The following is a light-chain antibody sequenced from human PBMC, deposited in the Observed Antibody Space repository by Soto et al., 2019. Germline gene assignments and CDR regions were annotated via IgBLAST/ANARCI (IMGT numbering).Light chain of an antibody. CDR3: QQYSYWPPYT. Sequence: EIVMTQSPATLSVSPGERATLSCRASQIISTNLAWYQQKPGQAPRLLIYGASTRATGIPVRFSGSGSGTEFTLTISSLQSEDFAVYYCQQYSYWPPYTFGQGTKLEIK. CDR1: QIISTN. CDR2: GAS. J-gene: IGKJ2*01. V-gene: IGKV3-15*01.